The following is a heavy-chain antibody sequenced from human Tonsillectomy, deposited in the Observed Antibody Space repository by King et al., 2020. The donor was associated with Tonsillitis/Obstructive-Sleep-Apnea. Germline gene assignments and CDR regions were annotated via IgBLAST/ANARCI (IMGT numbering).Heavy chain of an antibody. CDR1: GYSFISYW. V-gene: IGHV5-10-1*01. CDR3: ARQTDGDYVSVAPEYYSHAMDV. Sequence: VQLVQSGAEVKKPGESLRISCKGSGYSFISYWITWVRQMPGKGLEWMGKIDLSDSYTNYSPSFQGHVTISADKSISTAYLQWSSLKASDTAMYYCARQTDGDYVSVAPEYYSHAMDVWGQGTTVTVSS. J-gene: IGHJ6*02. D-gene: IGHD4-17*01. CDR2: IDLSDSYT.